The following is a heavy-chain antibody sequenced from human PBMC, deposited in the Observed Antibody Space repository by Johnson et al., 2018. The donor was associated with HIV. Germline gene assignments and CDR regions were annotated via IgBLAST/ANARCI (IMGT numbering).Heavy chain of an antibody. J-gene: IGHJ3*02. CDR2: INWNGGST. CDR3: ARFLAGTAMVGDAFDI. D-gene: IGHD6-19*01. CDR1: GFIFEDYG. Sequence: VQLVESGGGVVRPGGSLRLSCAASGFIFEDYGMSWVRQLPGKGLEWVSGINWNGGSTGYADSVKGRFTISRDNAKNSLYLQMNSLRAEDTALYYCARFLAGTAMVGDAFDIWGQGTMVTVSS. V-gene: IGHV3-20*04.